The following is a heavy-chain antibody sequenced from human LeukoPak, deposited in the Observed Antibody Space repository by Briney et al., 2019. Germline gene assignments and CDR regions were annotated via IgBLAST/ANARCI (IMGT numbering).Heavy chain of an antibody. V-gene: IGHV3-33*06. J-gene: IGHJ4*02. CDR3: AKGSGSLDY. Sequence: GRSLRLSCAASGFTFSSYDMHWVRQAPGKGLEWVAVIWYDGSNKYYADSVKGRFTISRDNSKNTLYLQMNSLRAEDTAVYYCAKGSGSLDYWGQGTLVTVSS. CDR2: IWYDGSNK. D-gene: IGHD3-10*01. CDR1: GFTFSSYD.